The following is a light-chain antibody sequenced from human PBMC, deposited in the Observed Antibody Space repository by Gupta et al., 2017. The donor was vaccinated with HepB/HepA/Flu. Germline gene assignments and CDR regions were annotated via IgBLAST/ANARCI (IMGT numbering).Light chain of an antibody. CDR2: DVS. J-gene: IGLJ3*02. CDR1: SSDVGGYKY. CDR3: SSYTSRKTRV. V-gene: IGLV2-14*03. Sequence: QSALTQPASVSGSPGQSITISCTGTSSDVGGYKYVSWYQQHPGKAPKLMIYDVSYRPSGVSNRFSGSKSGNTASLTISGLQAEDEADYYCSSYTSRKTRVFGGGTKLTVL.